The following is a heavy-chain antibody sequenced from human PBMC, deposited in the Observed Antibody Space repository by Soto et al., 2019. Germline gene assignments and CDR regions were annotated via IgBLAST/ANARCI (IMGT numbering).Heavy chain of an antibody. CDR2: TRSNGEHT. CDR3: AKDSKSVSVSASRVYGMDV. CDR1: GFMFSNFA. J-gene: IGHJ6*02. V-gene: IGHV3-23*01. D-gene: IGHD2-2*01. Sequence: GSLRLSCAGSGFMFSNFAMTWVRQAPGQGLEWVSTTRSNGEHTYYADSVKGRFTVSRDNSKNPLFLEMSSRRAEDTAIYYCAKDSKSVSVSASRVYGMDVWGQGTTVTVSS.